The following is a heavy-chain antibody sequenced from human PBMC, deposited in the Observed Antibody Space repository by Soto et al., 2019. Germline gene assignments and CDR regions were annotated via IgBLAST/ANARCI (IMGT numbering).Heavy chain of an antibody. V-gene: IGHV4-59*01. Sequence: SETLSLTCTVSGGSISSYYWSWIRQPPGKGLEWIGYIYYSGSTSYNPSLKSRVTISVDTSKNQFSLKLSSVTAADTAVYYCARGAAAATWGQGTLVNVSS. D-gene: IGHD6-13*01. CDR3: ARGAAAAT. J-gene: IGHJ5*02. CDR2: IYYSGST. CDR1: GGSISSYY.